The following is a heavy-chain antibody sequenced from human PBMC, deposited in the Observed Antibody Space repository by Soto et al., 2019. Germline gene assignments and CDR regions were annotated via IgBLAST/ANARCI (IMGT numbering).Heavy chain of an antibody. V-gene: IGHV4-34*01. CDR2: INHSGST. CDR3: ARGVPMIVEAQRDAPDKYYFDS. J-gene: IGHJ4*02. D-gene: IGHD3-22*01. Sequence: XATLSLTCAVYGGSFSGYYWSWIRQPPGKGLEWIGEINHSGSTNSNPSLKSRVTISVDTSKNQFSLKLSSVTAADRAVYHCARGVPMIVEAQRDAPDKYYFDSWGQGTQVTVSS. CDR1: GGSFSGYY.